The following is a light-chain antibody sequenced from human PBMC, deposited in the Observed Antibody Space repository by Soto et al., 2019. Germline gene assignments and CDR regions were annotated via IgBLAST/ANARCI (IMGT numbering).Light chain of an antibody. J-gene: IGLJ2*01. V-gene: IGLV1-44*01. CDR2: NNN. Sequence: QSVLTQPRSASGTPGQRVTISCSGSSSNIGTDTVNWYQQLPATAPKLLISNNNRRPSGVPDRFSGSKSGTSASLAISGLQSEDEADYYCAAWDDSLNGRVFGGGTQLTVL. CDR3: AAWDDSLNGRV. CDR1: SSNIGTDT.